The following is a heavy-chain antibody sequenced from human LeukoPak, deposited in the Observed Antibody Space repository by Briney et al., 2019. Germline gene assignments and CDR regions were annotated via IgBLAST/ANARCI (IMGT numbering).Heavy chain of an antibody. J-gene: IGHJ3*02. CDR2: INPSGGST. CDR1: GYTFTSYY. D-gene: IGHD3-22*01. V-gene: IGHV1-46*01. Sequence: ASVKVSCKASGYTFTSYYMHWVRQAPGQGLEWMGIINPSGGSTSYAQKFQGRVTMTRDMSTSTVYMELSSLRSEDTAVYYCARELDSSGYSNDALDIWGQGTMVTVSS. CDR3: ARELDSSGYSNDALDI.